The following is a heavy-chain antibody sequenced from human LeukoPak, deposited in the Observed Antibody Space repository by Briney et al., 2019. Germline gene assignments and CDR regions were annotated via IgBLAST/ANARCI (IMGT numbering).Heavy chain of an antibody. Sequence: SVKVSCKASGGTFSSYAISWVRQAPGQGLEWMGRIIPILGIANYAQKFQGRVTITADKSTSTAYMELSSLRSEDTAVYYCARGNLRYYYDSSGYSPFDYWGQGTLVTVSS. D-gene: IGHD3-22*01. CDR1: GGTFSSYA. J-gene: IGHJ4*02. CDR2: IIPILGIA. V-gene: IGHV1-69*04. CDR3: ARGNLRYYYDSSGYSPFDY.